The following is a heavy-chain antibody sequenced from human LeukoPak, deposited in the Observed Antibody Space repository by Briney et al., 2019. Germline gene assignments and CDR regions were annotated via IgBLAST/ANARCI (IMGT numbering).Heavy chain of an antibody. J-gene: IGHJ4*02. V-gene: IGHV3-23*01. CDR1: GFTFSSYA. Sequence: GGSLRLSCAASGFTFSSYAMSWVRQAPGKGLEWVSAISGSGGSTYYADSVKGRFTISRDNSKNTLYLQMNSLRVEDTAIYYCAKDDELHYGGGFDYWGQGTLVTVSS. D-gene: IGHD4-23*01. CDR2: ISGSGGST. CDR3: AKDDELHYGGGFDY.